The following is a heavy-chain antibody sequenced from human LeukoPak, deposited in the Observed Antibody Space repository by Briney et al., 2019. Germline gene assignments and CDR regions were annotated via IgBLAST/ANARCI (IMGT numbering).Heavy chain of an antibody. CDR2: IYSGGST. CDR1: GFTFSSNA. Sequence: GRSLRLSCAASGFTFSSNAMHWGSQAPGMGLEWVSVIYSGGSTYYGDTVKGRFTISRDNSKNTVDLQMNSLRTEDTAVYYCARVWELSYDYWGQGTLVTVSS. D-gene: IGHD3-10*01. J-gene: IGHJ4*02. V-gene: IGHV3-53*01. CDR3: ARVWELSYDY.